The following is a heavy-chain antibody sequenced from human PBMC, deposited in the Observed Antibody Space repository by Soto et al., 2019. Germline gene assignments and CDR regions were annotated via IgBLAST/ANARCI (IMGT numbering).Heavy chain of an antibody. V-gene: IGHV3-30-3*01. CDR3: ARDVRLDSSSSH. Sequence: GGSLRLSCAACGFTFSSYAMHWVRQAPGKGLEWVAVISYDGSNKYYADSVKGRFTISRDNSKNTLYLQMNSLRAEDTAVYYCARDVRLDSSSSHWGQGTLVTVSS. J-gene: IGHJ4*02. CDR1: GFTFSSYA. CDR2: ISYDGSNK. D-gene: IGHD6-6*01.